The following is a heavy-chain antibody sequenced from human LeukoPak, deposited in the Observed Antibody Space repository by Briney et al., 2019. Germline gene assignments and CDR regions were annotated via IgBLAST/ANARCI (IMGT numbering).Heavy chain of an antibody. CDR1: GYTFTSYD. CDR3: ARDVRDYSSSYDY. Sequence: ASVKVSCKASGYTFTSYDINWARQATGQGLEWMGWMNPNSGNTGYAQKFQGRVTMTRNTSISTAYMELSSLRSEDTAVYYCARDVRDYSSSYDYWGQGTLVTVSS. V-gene: IGHV1-8*01. J-gene: IGHJ4*02. D-gene: IGHD6-6*01. CDR2: MNPNSGNT.